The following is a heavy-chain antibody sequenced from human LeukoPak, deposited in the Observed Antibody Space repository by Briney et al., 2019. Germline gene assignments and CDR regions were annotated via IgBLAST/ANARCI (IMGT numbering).Heavy chain of an antibody. Sequence: ASVKVSCKASGYTFTGYYMHWVRQAPGQGLEWMGWINPNSGATNYAQKFQGRVTMTRDTSISTAYMELSRLRSDDTAVYYCARTLGGGLGYFDSDYYMDVWGKGTTVTISS. CDR3: ARTLGGGLGYFDSDYYMDV. V-gene: IGHV1-2*02. D-gene: IGHD3-9*01. J-gene: IGHJ6*03. CDR1: GYTFTGYY. CDR2: INPNSGAT.